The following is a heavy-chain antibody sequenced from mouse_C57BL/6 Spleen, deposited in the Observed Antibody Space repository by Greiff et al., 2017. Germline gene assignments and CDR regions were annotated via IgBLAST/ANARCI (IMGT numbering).Heavy chain of an antibody. CDR1: GYTFTSYW. CDR2: INPSNGGT. J-gene: IGHJ1*03. V-gene: IGHV1-53*01. D-gene: IGHD2-3*01. Sequence: VQLQQPGTELVKPGASVKLSCKASGYTFTSYWMHWVKQRPGQGLEWIGNINPSNGGTNYNEKFKSKATLTVDKSSSTAYMQLSSLTSEDSAVYYCARDDGYFHWYFDVWGTGTTVTVSS. CDR3: ARDDGYFHWYFDV.